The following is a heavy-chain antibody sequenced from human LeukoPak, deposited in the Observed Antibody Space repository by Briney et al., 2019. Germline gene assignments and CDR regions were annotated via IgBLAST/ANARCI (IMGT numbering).Heavy chain of an antibody. CDR1: GFIFSSYA. J-gene: IGHJ4*02. CDR3: ARGLGYSYGYGIDY. Sequence: PGRSLRLSCAASGFIFSSYAMHWVRQAPSKGPEWVAIIWFDGSNTYYAESVEGRFTISRDNSKNTLYLQMNSLRAEDTAVYSCARGLGYSYGYGIDYWGQGTLVIASS. CDR2: IWFDGSNT. V-gene: IGHV3-33*01. D-gene: IGHD5-18*01.